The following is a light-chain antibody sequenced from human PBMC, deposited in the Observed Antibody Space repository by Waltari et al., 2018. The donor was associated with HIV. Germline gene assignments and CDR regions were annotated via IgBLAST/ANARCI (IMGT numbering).Light chain of an antibody. CDR2: GAS. V-gene: IGKV3-20*01. CDR1: RGVAGDF. Sequence: EMVLTQSPGTLSLSVGHRAALSCRTSRGVAGDFLAWYQQRPGQAPRVLIYGASTSAADVPEMFIGSGSGTNFSLTIDGLDAEDSGFYFCQQYGSLERAFGQGTKV. J-gene: IGKJ1*01. CDR3: QQYGSLERA.